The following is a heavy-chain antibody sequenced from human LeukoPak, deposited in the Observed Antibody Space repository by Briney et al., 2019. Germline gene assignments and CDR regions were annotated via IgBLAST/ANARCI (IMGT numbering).Heavy chain of an antibody. V-gene: IGHV3-30*18. D-gene: IGHD5-24*01. CDR2: ISYDGSNK. CDR3: VKGGTGSRDVYNLDY. Sequence: GGSLRLSCAVSGFTFSTYGMHWVRQAPDMGLEWVSVISYDGSNKYSADSVKGRFTISRDNSKNTLYLQMNSLRAEDTAVYYCVKGGTGSRDVYNLDYWGQGTLVTVSS. J-gene: IGHJ4*02. CDR1: GFTFSTYG.